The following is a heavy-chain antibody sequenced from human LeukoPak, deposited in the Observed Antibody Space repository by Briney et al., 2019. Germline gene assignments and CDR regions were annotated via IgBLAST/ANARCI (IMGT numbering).Heavy chain of an antibody. CDR2: INHSGST. Sequence: SETLSLTCAVYGGSFSGYYWSWIRQPPGKGLEWIGEINHSGSTNYNPSLKSRVTISVDTSKNQFSLKLSSVTAADTAVYYCARFPYYYGSGSYYNLWGFDYWGQGTLVTVSS. CDR1: GGSFSGYY. D-gene: IGHD3-10*01. CDR3: ARFPYYYGSGSYYNLWGFDY. J-gene: IGHJ4*02. V-gene: IGHV4-34*01.